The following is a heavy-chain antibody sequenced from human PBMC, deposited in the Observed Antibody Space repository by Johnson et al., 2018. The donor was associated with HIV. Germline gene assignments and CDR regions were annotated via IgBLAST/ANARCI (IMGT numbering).Heavy chain of an antibody. CDR1: GLSVSSNY. CDR2: IYSGGST. V-gene: IGHV3-66*01. Sequence: VQLMESGGGLVQPGGSLRLSCAASGLSVSSNYMSWVRQAPGKGLEWVSIIYSGGSTYHIDSVKGRFTMSRDKSKNSLYLQMNSLRAEDTAVYYCASLYVFDIWGQGTMVTVSS. CDR3: ASLYVFDI. J-gene: IGHJ3*02.